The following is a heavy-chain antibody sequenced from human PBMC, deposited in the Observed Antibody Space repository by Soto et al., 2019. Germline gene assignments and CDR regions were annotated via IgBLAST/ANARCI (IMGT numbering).Heavy chain of an antibody. CDR3: ARALWFGELFFNSHWFDP. D-gene: IGHD3-10*01. Sequence: ASVKVSCKASGYTFTSYGISWVRQAPGQGLEWMGWISAYNGNTNYAQKLQGRVTMTTDTSTSTAYMELRSLRSDDTAVYYCARALWFGELFFNSHWFDPWGQGTLVTVSS. J-gene: IGHJ5*02. V-gene: IGHV1-18*01. CDR2: ISAYNGNT. CDR1: GYTFTSYG.